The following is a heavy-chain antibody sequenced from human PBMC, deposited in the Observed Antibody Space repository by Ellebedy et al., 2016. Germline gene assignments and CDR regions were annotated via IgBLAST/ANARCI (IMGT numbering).Heavy chain of an antibody. J-gene: IGHJ4*02. CDR3: RQGHYADY. CDR1: GLTFSNFF. V-gene: IGHV3-23*01. CDR2: ISGNGDKR. Sequence: GESLKISXAASGLTFSNFFMSWVCQAPGKGLEWVSTISGNGDKRDFADSVKGRFTISRDNSRNTLHLQMDNLRGEDTAVYYCRQGHYADYWGQGTLVTVSS.